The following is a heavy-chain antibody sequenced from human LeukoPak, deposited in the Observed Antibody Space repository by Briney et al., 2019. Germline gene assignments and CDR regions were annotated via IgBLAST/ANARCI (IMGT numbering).Heavy chain of an antibody. V-gene: IGHV4-59*08. D-gene: IGHD3-10*01. J-gene: IGHJ3*02. Sequence: SETLSLTCTVSGGSISSYYWSWIRQPPGKGLEWIGYIYYSGSTNYNPSLKSRVTISVDTSTNQFSLKLSSVTAADTVVYYCARNYVSGAFDIWGQGTMVTVSS. CDR3: ARNYVSGAFDI. CDR1: GGSISSYY. CDR2: IYYSGST.